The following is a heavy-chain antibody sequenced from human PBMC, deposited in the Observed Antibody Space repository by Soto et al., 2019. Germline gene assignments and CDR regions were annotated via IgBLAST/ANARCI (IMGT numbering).Heavy chain of an antibody. D-gene: IGHD1-26*01. J-gene: IGHJ4*02. CDR2: INAGNGNT. CDR1: GYTFTSYA. Sequence: QVQLVQSGAEVKKPGASVKVSCKASGYTFTSYAMHWVRQAPGQRLEWMGSINAGNGNTKYSQKFQGRVTITRDTSASTAYMELSSLRSEDTAVYYCARGGKWELLPGYWGQGTLVTVSS. CDR3: ARGGKWELLPGY. V-gene: IGHV1-3*01.